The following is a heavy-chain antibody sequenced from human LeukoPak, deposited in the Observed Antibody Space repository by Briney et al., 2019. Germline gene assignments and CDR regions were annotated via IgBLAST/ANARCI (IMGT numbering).Heavy chain of an antibody. CDR2: ISYDGSNK. CDR1: GFTFSSYA. Sequence: GRSLRLSCAASGFTFSSYAMHWVRQAPGKGLEWVAVISYDGSNKYYADSVKGRFTISRDNSKNTLYLQMNSLRPEDTAVYYCAKELDAFDIWGQGTMVTVSS. CDR3: AKELDAFDI. V-gene: IGHV3-30*04. J-gene: IGHJ3*02.